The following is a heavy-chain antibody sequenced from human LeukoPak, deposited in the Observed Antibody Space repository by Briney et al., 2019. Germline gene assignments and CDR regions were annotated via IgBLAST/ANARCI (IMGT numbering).Heavy chain of an antibody. V-gene: IGHV4-4*07. J-gene: IGHJ4*02. Sequence: SETLSLTCTVSSDSISRYYWNWIRQPAGKGPVWIGRVYSSGSTNYNPFLKSRVTMSVDTSKNQFSLRLSSVTAADTDVYYCAREDTSRYYLGFDYWGQGRLVTVSS. D-gene: IGHD3-22*01. CDR1: SDSISRYY. CDR2: VYSSGST. CDR3: AREDTSRYYLGFDY.